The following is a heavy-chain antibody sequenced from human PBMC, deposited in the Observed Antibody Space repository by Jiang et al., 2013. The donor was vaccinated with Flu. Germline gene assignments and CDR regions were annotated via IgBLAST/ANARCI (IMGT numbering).Heavy chain of an antibody. J-gene: IGHJ4*01. CDR1: GFSFSKYG. Sequence: VQLVESGGGVVQPGRSLRLSCAASGFSFSKYGMHWVRQVPGKGLEWVAVIYHDGRSKYYADSVKGRFTISRDNSKNTLYVQLDSLRAEDTAVYYCARGPGSSVWHSAFDY. CDR2: IYHDGRSK. CDR3: ARGPGSSVWHSAFDY. D-gene: IGHD6-19*01. V-gene: IGHV3-33*08.